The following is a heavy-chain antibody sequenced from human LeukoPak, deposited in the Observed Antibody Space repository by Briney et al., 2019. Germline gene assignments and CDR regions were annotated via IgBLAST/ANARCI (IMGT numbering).Heavy chain of an antibody. CDR1: GCTFTGYY. J-gene: IGHJ4*02. CDR2: INPNSGGT. CDR3: ARGRVYDSSGYYDDY. V-gene: IGHV1-2*02. D-gene: IGHD3-22*01. Sequence: VASVTVSCKASGCTFTGYYMHWVRQARGRGGEGMGWINPNSGGTNYAQKFQGRVTLTRDPSISTAYMELSRLRSDDTAVYYCARGRVYDSSGYYDDYWGQGTLVTVSS.